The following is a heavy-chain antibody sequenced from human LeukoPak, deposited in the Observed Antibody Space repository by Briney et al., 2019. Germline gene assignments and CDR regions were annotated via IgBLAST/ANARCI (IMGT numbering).Heavy chain of an antibody. V-gene: IGHV3-74*01. CDR3: AGDAGGAGSH. CDR1: GFTFSRYW. D-gene: IGHD3-10*01. CDR2: IDEHGTTI. J-gene: IGHJ4*02. Sequence: QPGESLRLSCAASGFTFSRYWMHWVRQAPGEGLVWVSRIDEHGTTIDYADSVRDRFTISRDNAKNTLYLHMNSLRAEDTAMYYCAGDAGGAGSHWGQGSLVTVSS.